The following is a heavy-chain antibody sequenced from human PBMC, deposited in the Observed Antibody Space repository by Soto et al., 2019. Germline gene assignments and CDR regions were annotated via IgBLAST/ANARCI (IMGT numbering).Heavy chain of an antibody. CDR1: GFTFSSYA. CDR3: ARGRRWDHFALGMDV. Sequence: QVQLVESGGGVVQPGRSLRLSCAASGFTFSSYAMHWVRQAPGKGLQWVAVVSYDGSNKYYTDSAKGRFTISRDDSKSAVYLQLNSMRPEDTAVYYCARGRRWDHFALGMDVWGQGTAVTVS. CDR2: VSYDGSNK. D-gene: IGHD1-26*01. V-gene: IGHV3-30*04. J-gene: IGHJ6*02.